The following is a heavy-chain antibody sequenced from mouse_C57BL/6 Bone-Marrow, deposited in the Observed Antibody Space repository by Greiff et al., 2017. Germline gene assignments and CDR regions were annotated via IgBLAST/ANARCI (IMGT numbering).Heavy chain of an antibody. CDR2: IHPNSGST. J-gene: IGHJ4*01. CDR1: GYTFTSYW. Sequence: QVQLQQPGAELVKPGASVKLSCKASGYTFTSYWMHWVKQRPGQGLEWIGMIHPNSGSTNYNEKFKSKATLTVDKSSRTAYMQLSSLTSEDSAVYYCAGEGTTAHYYAMDYWGQGTSVTVSS. D-gene: IGHD1-2*01. V-gene: IGHV1-64*01. CDR3: AGEGTTAHYYAMDY.